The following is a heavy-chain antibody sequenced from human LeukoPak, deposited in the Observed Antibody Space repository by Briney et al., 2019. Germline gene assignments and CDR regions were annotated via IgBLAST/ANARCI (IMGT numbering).Heavy chain of an antibody. CDR2: INLNSGGT. J-gene: IGHJ4*02. CDR3: ARRRIAAAGTRFDY. Sequence: ASVKVSCKASGYTFTGYYMHWVRQAPGQGLEWMGWINLNSGGTNYAQKFQGRVTMTRDTSISTAYMELSRLRSDDTAVYYCARRRIAAAGTRFDYWGQGTLVTVSS. CDR1: GYTFTGYY. V-gene: IGHV1-2*02. D-gene: IGHD6-13*01.